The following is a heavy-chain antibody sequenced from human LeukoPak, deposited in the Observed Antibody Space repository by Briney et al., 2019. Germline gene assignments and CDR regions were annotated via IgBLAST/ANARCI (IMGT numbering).Heavy chain of an antibody. CDR1: GGSISSYY. Sequence: SETLSFTCTGSGGSISSYYWSWIRQPPGKGLEWIGYIYYSGSTNYNPSLKSRVTISVDTSKNQFSLKLSSVTAADTAVYYCARQLLWFGELGGMDVWGKGTTVTVSS. J-gene: IGHJ6*04. D-gene: IGHD3-10*01. CDR2: IYYSGST. CDR3: ARQLLWFGELGGMDV. V-gene: IGHV4-59*01.